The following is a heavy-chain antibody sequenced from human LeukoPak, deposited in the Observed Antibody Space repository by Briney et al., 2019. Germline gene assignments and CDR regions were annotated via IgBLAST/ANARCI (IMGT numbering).Heavy chain of an antibody. D-gene: IGHD1-26*01. CDR3: ARGGIVGATWVGSRWGFDH. CDR2: IDTAGDT. CDR1: GFTFSSYG. J-gene: IGHJ4*02. Sequence: PGGSLRLSCAASGFTFSSYGMHWVRQPTGKGLEWVSGIDTAGDTYYPGSVKGRFTISREDAKNSLFLQINSLRAGDTAVYYCARGGIVGATWVGSRWGFDHWGLGTLVTVSS. V-gene: IGHV3-13*01.